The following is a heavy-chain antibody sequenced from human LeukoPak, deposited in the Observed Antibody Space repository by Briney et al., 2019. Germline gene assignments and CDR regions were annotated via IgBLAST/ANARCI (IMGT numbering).Heavy chain of an antibody. CDR2: IFHSENT. CDR3: ARSFDGYTNKGADY. CDR1: GGSINSGGYY. J-gene: IGHJ4*02. D-gene: IGHD5-24*01. Sequence: SETLSLTCTVSGGSINSGGYYWSWIRQPPGKGLEWIGYIFHSENTYYNPSLKSRVTISVDTSKNQFSLKLSSVTAADTAVYYCARSFDGYTNKGADYWGQGTLVTVSS. V-gene: IGHV4-30-2*01.